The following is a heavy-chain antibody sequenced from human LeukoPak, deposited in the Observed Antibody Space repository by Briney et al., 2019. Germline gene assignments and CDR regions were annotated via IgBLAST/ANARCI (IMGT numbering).Heavy chain of an antibody. J-gene: IGHJ6*02. CDR2: INHSGST. V-gene: IGHV4-34*01. CDR3: ARDQSRIFGVDTYGMDV. CDR1: GGSFSGYY. Sequence: PSETLSLTCAVYGGSFSGYYWSWIRQPPGKGLEWIGEINHSGSTNYNPSLKSRVTISVDTSKNQFSLKLSSVTAADTAVYYCARDQSRIFGVDTYGMDVWGQGTTVTVSS. D-gene: IGHD3-3*01.